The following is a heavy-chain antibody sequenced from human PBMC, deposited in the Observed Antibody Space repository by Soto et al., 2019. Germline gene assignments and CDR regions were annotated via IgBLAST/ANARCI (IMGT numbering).Heavy chain of an antibody. D-gene: IGHD6-6*01. CDR3: AKDRRGSIAARPIGDY. J-gene: IGHJ4*02. CDR2: ISGSGGST. V-gene: IGHV3-23*01. Sequence: LRLSCAASGFTFRSYAMSWVRQAPGKGLEWVSAISGSGGSTYYADSVKGRFTISRDNSKNTLYLQMNSLRAEDTAVYYCAKDRRGSIAARPIGDYWGQGTLVTVSS. CDR1: GFTFRSYA.